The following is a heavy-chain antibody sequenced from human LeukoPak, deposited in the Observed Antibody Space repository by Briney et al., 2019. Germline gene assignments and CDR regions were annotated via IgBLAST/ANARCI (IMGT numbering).Heavy chain of an antibody. CDR3: ARGCSGGSCYYRNWFDP. CDR1: GYTFTSYG. V-gene: IGHV1-18*01. D-gene: IGHD2-15*01. CDR2: ISAYNGNT. Sequence: ASVKVSCKASGYTFTSYGISWVRQAPGQGLEWMGWISAYNGNTNYAQKLQGRVTMTTDTSTSTAYTELRSLRSDDTAVYYCARGCSGGSCYYRNWFDPWGQGTLVTVSS. J-gene: IGHJ5*02.